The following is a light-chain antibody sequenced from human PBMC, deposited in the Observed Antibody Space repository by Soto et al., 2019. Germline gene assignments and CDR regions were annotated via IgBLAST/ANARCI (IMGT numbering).Light chain of an antibody. CDR1: QSISSY. CDR2: AAS. V-gene: IGKV1-39*01. CDR3: QQSYSTPWT. Sequence: DIQMTQSPSSLSASVGDRVTITCRASQSISSYLNWYQQKPGKAPKLLIYAASSLQSGVPSRFSGSGSGTDSTLYISSLQPEDFATDYCQQSYSTPWTFGQGTKVEI. J-gene: IGKJ1*01.